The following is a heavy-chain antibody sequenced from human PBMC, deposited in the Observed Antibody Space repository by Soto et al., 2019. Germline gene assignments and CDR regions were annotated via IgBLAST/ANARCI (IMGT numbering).Heavy chain of an antibody. Sequence: QVQLVQSGAEVKKPGSSVKVSCKASGGTFSSYAISWVRQAPGQGLEWMGGIIPIFGTANYAQKFQGRVTITADEYTSTADMELSSLRSEDTAVYYCASKVHDSSANYYFDYWGQGTLVTVSS. CDR2: IIPIFGTA. CDR3: ASKVHDSSANYYFDY. J-gene: IGHJ4*02. CDR1: GGTFSSYA. V-gene: IGHV1-69*12. D-gene: IGHD3-22*01.